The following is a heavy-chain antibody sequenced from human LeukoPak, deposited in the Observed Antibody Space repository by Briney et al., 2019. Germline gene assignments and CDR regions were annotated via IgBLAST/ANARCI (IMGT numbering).Heavy chain of an antibody. J-gene: IGHJ4*02. CDR2: IYYSGST. CDR3: ARQSIYVALDFDY. CDR1: GGSISSSSYY. V-gene: IGHV4-39*01. Sequence: SETLSLTCTVSGGSISSSSYYWGWIRQPPGKGLEWIGSIYYSGSTYYNPSLKSRVTISVDTSKNQFSLKLSSVTAADAAVYYCARQSIYVALDFDYWGQGTLVTVSS. D-gene: IGHD5/OR15-5a*01.